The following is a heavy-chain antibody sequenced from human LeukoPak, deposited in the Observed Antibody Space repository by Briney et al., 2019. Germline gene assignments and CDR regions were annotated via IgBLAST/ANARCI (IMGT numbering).Heavy chain of an antibody. CDR1: GGSISSYY. V-gene: IGHV4-4*07. CDR2: IYTSGST. D-gene: IGHD6-19*01. J-gene: IGHJ6*03. CDR3: ARDRGSGWYGGGVSTPYYYYYMDV. Sequence: PSETLSLTCTVSGGSISSYYWSWIRQPAGKGLEWIGRIYTSGSTNYNPSLKSRVTMSVDTSKNQFSLKLSSVTAADTAVYYCARDRGSGWYGGGVSTPYYYYYMDVWGKGTTVTVSS.